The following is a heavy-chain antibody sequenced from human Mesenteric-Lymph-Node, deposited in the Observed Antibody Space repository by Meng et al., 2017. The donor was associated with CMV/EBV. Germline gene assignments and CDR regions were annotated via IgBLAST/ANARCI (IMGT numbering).Heavy chain of an antibody. V-gene: IGHV5-51*01. J-gene: IGHJ3*02. CDR2: IFPGDSDI. CDR1: GYTFTSYW. D-gene: IGHD1-14*01. Sequence: GESLKISCKASGYTFTSYWIGWVRQMPGKGLEWMAIIFPGDSDIRYSPSFHGHVTISADRSITTAFLQWSSLKASDTAMYYCARHYTGTPNIWGQGTMVTVSS. CDR3: ARHYTGTPNI.